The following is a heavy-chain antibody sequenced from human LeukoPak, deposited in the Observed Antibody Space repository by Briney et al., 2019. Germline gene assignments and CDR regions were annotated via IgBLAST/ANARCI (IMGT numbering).Heavy chain of an antibody. CDR1: GFTFSSYA. D-gene: IGHD4-17*01. CDR2: IKQDGSEK. CDR3: ARHDYGDYDYYFDY. J-gene: IGHJ4*02. V-gene: IGHV3-7*01. Sequence: GGSLRLSCAASGFTFSSYAMSWVRQAPGKGLEWVANIKQDGSEKYYVDSVKGRFTISRDNAKNSLYLQMNSLRAEDTAVYYCARHDYGDYDYYFDYWGQGTLVTVSS.